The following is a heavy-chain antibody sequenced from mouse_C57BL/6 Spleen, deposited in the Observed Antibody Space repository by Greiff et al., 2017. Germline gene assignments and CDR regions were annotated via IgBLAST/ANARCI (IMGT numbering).Heavy chain of an antibody. Sequence: QVQLQQSGAELVRPGTSVRVSCKASGYAFTNYLIEWVKQRPGQGLEWIGVINPGSGGTNYNEKCKGKATLTADKASSTAYMQLSRRTSDDSAVYVCSRSNCSGSSCSDCWGQGTTLTVSS. CDR1: GYAFTNYL. D-gene: IGHD1-1*01. J-gene: IGHJ2*01. CDR3: SRSNCSGSSCSDC. V-gene: IGHV1-54*01. CDR2: INPGSGGT.